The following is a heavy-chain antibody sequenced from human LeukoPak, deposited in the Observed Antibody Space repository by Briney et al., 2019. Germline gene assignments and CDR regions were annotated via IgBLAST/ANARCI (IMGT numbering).Heavy chain of an antibody. J-gene: IGHJ4*02. CDR2: IYHSGST. CDR1: GGSISSGDDY. D-gene: IGHD3-10*01. CDR3: ARDRGSSGWFDY. V-gene: IGHV4-30-2*01. Sequence: SETLSLTCTVSGGSISSGDDYWSWIRQPPGKGLEWIGYIYHSGSTYYNPSLKSRVTISVDTSKNQFSLKLTSVTAADTAVYYCARDRGSSGWFDYWGQGTLVTVSS.